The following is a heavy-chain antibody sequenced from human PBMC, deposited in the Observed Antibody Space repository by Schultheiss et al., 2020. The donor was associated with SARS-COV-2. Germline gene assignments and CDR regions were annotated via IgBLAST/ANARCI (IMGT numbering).Heavy chain of an antibody. D-gene: IGHD2-2*02. J-gene: IGHJ4*02. CDR1: GGSISSYY. Sequence: SQTLSLTCTVSGGSISSYYWSWIRQPAGKGLEWIGYIYYSGSTNYNPSLKSRVTISVHTSKNQFSLKLSSVTAADTAVYYCAKDLGYCSSTSCYTIDYWGQGTLVTVSS. V-gene: IGHV4-59*01. CDR3: AKDLGYCSSTSCYTIDY. CDR2: IYYSGST.